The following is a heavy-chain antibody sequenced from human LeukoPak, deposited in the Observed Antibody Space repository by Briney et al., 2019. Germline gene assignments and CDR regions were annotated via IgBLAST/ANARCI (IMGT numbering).Heavy chain of an antibody. V-gene: IGHV4-34*01. D-gene: IGHD6-19*01. CDR3: ARYGGSGWYYFDY. CDR1: GGSFSGYY. Sequence: SETLSLTCAVYGGSFSGYYWSWMPQPPGKGREWIGEINHSGSTNYNPSLKSRVTISVDTSKNQFSLKLSSVTAADTAVYYCARYGGSGWYYFDYWGQGTLVTVSS. J-gene: IGHJ4*02. CDR2: INHSGST.